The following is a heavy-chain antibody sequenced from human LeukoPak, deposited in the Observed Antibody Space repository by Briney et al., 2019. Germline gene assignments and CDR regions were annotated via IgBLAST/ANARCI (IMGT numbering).Heavy chain of an antibody. V-gene: IGHV1-69*13. Sequence: SVKVSCKASGGTFSSYAISWVRQAPGQGLEWMGGIIPIFGTANYAQKFQGRVTITADESTSTAYMELSSLGSEDTAVYYCAREAYSSSWYDGGGDYWGQGTLVTVSS. D-gene: IGHD6-13*01. CDR3: AREAYSSSWYDGGGDY. CDR2: IIPIFGTA. CDR1: GGTFSSYA. J-gene: IGHJ4*02.